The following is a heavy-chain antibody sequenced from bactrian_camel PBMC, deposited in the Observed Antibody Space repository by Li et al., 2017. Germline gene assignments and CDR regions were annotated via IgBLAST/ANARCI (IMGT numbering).Heavy chain of an antibody. CDR2: IMLLGGTT. J-gene: IGHJ6*01. Sequence: DVQLVESGGGSVQAGGSLRLSCEASGVTEGTNCIGWFRQVPGKEREGVAAIMLLGGTTYYTDSVKGRFTITQENAKDTLFVYLQMNSLKPEDTAMYYCKTDACGVRTWGQGTQVTVS. CDR3: KTDACGVRT. CDR1: GVTEGTNC. V-gene: IGHV3S31*01. D-gene: IGHD1*01.